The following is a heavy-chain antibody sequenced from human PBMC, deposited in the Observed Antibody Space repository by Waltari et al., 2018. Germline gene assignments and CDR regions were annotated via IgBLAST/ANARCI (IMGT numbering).Heavy chain of an antibody. CDR3: AGRGAKMFSI. CDR1: GFSLSSGSYY. CDR2: SSHSGDS. Sequence: QVQLQESGPGLVQPSQTLSLTCSVSGFSLSSGSYYWSWIRQHPGKGLEWIGYSSHSGDSDYSPSLRSRLTLSVDTSKNQFSLKLNSVTAADTGVYFCAGRGAKMFSIWGRGTLVTVSS. V-gene: IGHV4-31*02. J-gene: IGHJ4*02. D-gene: IGHD3-3*02.